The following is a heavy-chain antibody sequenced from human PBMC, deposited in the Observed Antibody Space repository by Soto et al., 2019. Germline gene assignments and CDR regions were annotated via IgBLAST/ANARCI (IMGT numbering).Heavy chain of an antibody. Sequence: PGGSMRLSCATSGFTVGAYWMHWVRQAPGGGLEWVSRIYSDGRNIFYAGSVKGRFTMSRDNAKSTVSLQMNSLRAEDTAVYYCARGNYYGMDVWGQGTTVTVSS. CDR3: ARGNYYGMDV. CDR1: GFTVGAYW. CDR2: IYSDGRNI. J-gene: IGHJ6*02. V-gene: IGHV3-74*01.